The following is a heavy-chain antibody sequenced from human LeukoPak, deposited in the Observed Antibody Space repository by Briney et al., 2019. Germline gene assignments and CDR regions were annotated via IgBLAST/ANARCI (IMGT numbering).Heavy chain of an antibody. V-gene: IGHV3-30*18. J-gene: IGHJ4*02. Sequence: PGGSLGLSCVGSGFTFSNFGMHWVRQAPGKGLEWVAVVSYDGSITHYADSVRGRFTISRDNSKNTLYLQMTSLRGDDTALYYCAKERDYYVSASCDYWGQGAQVTVSS. CDR3: AKERDYYVSASCDY. D-gene: IGHD3-10*01. CDR2: VSYDGSIT. CDR1: GFTFSNFG.